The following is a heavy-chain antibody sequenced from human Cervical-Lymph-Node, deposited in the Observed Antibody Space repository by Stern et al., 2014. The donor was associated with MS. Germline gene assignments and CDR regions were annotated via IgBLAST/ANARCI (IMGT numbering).Heavy chain of an antibody. D-gene: IGHD1-26*01. CDR1: GYTFTAYF. V-gene: IGHV1-2*02. J-gene: IGHJ4*02. CDR2: TSPKTGSA. Sequence: VQLVESGAEVERPGASVKVSCKASGYTFTAYFLHWVRQAPGQGLEWMGWTSPKTGSATYAQKVQDRVTMTRDTSINTGYMEVSSLRSDDTAVYYCARDRGSYSDYWGQGTLVAVSS. CDR3: ARDRGSYSDY.